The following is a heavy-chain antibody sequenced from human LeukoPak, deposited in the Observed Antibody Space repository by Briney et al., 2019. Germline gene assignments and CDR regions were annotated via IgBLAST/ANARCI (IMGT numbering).Heavy chain of an antibody. CDR2: INPNSGGT. Sequence: ASVKVSCKASGYTFTGYYMHWVRQAPGQGLEWMGCINPNSGGTNYAQKFQGRVTMTRDTSISTAYMELSRLRSDDTAVYYCARDGARYSSSWYVYWGQGTLVTVSS. V-gene: IGHV1-2*02. J-gene: IGHJ4*02. CDR1: GYTFTGYY. CDR3: ARDGARYSSSWYVY. D-gene: IGHD6-13*01.